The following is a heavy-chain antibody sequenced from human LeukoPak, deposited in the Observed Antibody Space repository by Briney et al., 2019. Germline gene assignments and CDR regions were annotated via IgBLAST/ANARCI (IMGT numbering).Heavy chain of an antibody. V-gene: IGHV4-34*01. Sequence: PSETLSLTCAVYGGSFSDYYWSWIRQPPGKGLEWIGEINHSGSTNYNPSLKSRVTISADTSKNQFSLKLSSVTAADTAVYYCARRGYYDSSGYYRSDDAFDIWGQGTMVTVSS. CDR2: INHSGST. CDR1: GGSFSDYY. CDR3: ARRGYYDSSGYYRSDDAFDI. J-gene: IGHJ3*02. D-gene: IGHD3-22*01.